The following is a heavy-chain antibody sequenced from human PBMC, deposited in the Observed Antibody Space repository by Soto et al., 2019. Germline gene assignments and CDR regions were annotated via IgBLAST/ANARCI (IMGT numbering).Heavy chain of an antibody. V-gene: IGHV3-53*01. Sequence: EVQLVESGGGLIQPGGSLRLSCAASGFAVSSKYMTWVRQAPGKGLEWVSVIYGGGTTYYADSVKGRFTVSRDTSKDPWYLQMNSLRAEATAVYYCVQTTGWPGFDFWGQGTLVTVSS. CDR2: IYGGGTT. CDR3: VQTTGWPGFDF. D-gene: IGHD6-19*01. CDR1: GFAVSSKY. J-gene: IGHJ4*02.